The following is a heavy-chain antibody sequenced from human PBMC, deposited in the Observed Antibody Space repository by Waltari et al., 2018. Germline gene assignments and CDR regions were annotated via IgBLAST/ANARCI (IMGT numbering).Heavy chain of an antibody. CDR2: IYYSGST. J-gene: IGHJ6*02. D-gene: IGHD3-10*01. Sequence: QVQLQESGPGLVKPSQTLSLTCTVSGGDISSGDYYWSWIRQPPGKGLEGIGYIYYSGSTYYHPSLMSLFTISVDTSKNQFSLKLSSVTAADTAVYYCARQIGSSFMGVWGQGTTVTVSS. CDR3: ARQIGSSFMGV. CDR1: GGDISSGDYY. V-gene: IGHV4-30-4*08.